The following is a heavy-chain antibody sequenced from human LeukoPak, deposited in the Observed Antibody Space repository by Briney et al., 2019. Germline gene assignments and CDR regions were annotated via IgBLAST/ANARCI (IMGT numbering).Heavy chain of an antibody. D-gene: IGHD1-26*01. CDR3: AKYSGNY. V-gene: IGHV3-23*01. CDR2: ISASGGHT. Sequence: PGRSLRLSCAASGFTFSSCAMSWVRQAPGKGLEWVSGISASGGHTFYADSVKGRFSISRDNSKNTLYLQMNSLRAEDTAIYYSAKYSGNYWGPGNLVTVSS. J-gene: IGHJ4*02. CDR1: GFTFSSCA.